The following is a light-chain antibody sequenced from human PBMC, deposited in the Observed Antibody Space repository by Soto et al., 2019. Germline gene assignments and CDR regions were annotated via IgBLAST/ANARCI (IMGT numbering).Light chain of an antibody. J-gene: IGKJ4*01. V-gene: IGKV3-20*01. Sequence: EIVLTQSPDTLSLSPGERATLSCRASQSVRSKYLAWYQQKPGQAPRFLIYDASSRATGIPDRFSGSGSGTDFTLTISRLEPEDFAVYYCQQYGSTPLTFGGGTKVDIK. CDR3: QQYGSTPLT. CDR2: DAS. CDR1: QSVRSKY.